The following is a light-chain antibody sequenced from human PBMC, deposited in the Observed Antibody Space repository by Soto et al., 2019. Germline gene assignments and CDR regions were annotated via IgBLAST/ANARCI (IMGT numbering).Light chain of an antibody. CDR1: QDTSRS. CDR2: AAS. V-gene: IGKV1-33*01. J-gene: IGKJ5*01. CDR3: QQYENLPT. Sequence: DTQVTQSPSFLSASVGDRVTITCRASQDTSRSLGWYQQRPGKVPKLLIYAASTLQSGVPSRFRGSGSGTDFTFTISRLQPEDIATYYCQQYENLPTFGQGTRLEIK.